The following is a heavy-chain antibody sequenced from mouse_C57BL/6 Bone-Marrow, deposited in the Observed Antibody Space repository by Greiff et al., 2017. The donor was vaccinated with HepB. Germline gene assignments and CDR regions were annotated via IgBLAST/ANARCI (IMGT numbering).Heavy chain of an antibody. CDR2: IYPRSGNT. CDR1: GYTFTSYG. J-gene: IGHJ4*01. Sequence: VQLKQSGAELARPGASVKLSCKASGYTFTSYGISWVKQRTGQGLEWIGEIYPRSGNTYYNEKFKGKATLTADKSSSTAYMELRSLTSEDSAVYFCARSNYVYAMDYWGQGTSVTVSS. V-gene: IGHV1-81*01. D-gene: IGHD2-1*01. CDR3: ARSNYVYAMDY.